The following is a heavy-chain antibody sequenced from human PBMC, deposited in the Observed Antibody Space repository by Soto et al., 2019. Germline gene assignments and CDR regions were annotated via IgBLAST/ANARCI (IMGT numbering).Heavy chain of an antibody. D-gene: IGHD6-19*01. Sequence: QAQLEQSGGEVKKPGSSVKVSCKASRVAFSKFIVTWVRQAPGLGLEWVGGIIPIFGTANYAQKLQGRVTITADESTSTSYMEVNYLRSEDTAVYYCAKVRYSSPMGYYYGMDVWGQGTTVTVSS. CDR1: RVAFSKFI. CDR3: AKVRYSSPMGYYYGMDV. J-gene: IGHJ6*02. CDR2: IIPIFGTA. V-gene: IGHV1-69*01.